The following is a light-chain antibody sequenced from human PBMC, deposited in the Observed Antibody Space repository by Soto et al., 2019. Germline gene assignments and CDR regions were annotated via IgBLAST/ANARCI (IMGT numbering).Light chain of an antibody. J-gene: IGKJ5*01. CDR2: GAS. V-gene: IGKV3-15*01. Sequence: EIVLTQSPATLSLSPGERATLSCRASQSISSYLAWYQQKPGQAPRLLIYGASTRATGIPARFSGSGSGTEFTLTISSLQSEDFAVYYCQQYNQWPITFGQGTRLEI. CDR1: QSISSY. CDR3: QQYNQWPIT.